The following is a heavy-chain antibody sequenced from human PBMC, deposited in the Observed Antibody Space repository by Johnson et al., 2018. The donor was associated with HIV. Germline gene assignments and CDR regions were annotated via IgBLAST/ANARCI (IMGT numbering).Heavy chain of an antibody. CDR2: INWNGATP. J-gene: IGHJ3*02. CDR3: QGDSGSYHGNDAFDI. Sequence: VHLVESGGGVARPGGSLRLSCEASGFTFDEYDMSWVRQAPGKGLEWFSGINWNGATPGYADSVKGRLPISRDNAKNSLYLQMNSLRAEDTALYYCQGDSGSYHGNDAFDIWGQGTMVTVSS. V-gene: IGHV3-20*04. D-gene: IGHD1-26*01. CDR1: GFTFDEYD.